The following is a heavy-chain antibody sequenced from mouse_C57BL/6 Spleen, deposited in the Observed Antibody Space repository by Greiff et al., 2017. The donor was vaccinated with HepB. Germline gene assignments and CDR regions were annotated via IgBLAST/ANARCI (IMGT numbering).Heavy chain of an antibody. V-gene: IGHV1-20*01. CDR2: INPYNGDT. D-gene: IGHD2-4*01. J-gene: IGHJ4*01. CDR1: GYSFTGYF. Sequence: VQLKESGPELVKPGDSVKISCKASGYSFTGYFMNWVMQSHGKSLEWIGRINPYNGDTFYNQKFKGKATLTVDKSSSTAHMELRSLTSEDSAVYYCAREDYDYDGYAMDYWGQGTSVTVSS. CDR3: AREDYDYDGYAMDY.